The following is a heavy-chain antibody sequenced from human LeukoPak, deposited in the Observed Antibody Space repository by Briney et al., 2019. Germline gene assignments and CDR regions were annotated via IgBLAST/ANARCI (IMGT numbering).Heavy chain of an antibody. CDR3: ARDRDSGSPHDAFDI. Sequence: GGSVRLSCAASGFTFSSYSMNWVRQAPGKGLEWVSSISSSSSYIYYADSVKGRFTISRDNAKNSLYLQVNSLRAEDTAVYYCARDRDSGSPHDAFDIWGQGTMVTVSS. CDR1: GFTFSSYS. V-gene: IGHV3-21*01. J-gene: IGHJ3*02. D-gene: IGHD1-26*01. CDR2: ISSSSSYI.